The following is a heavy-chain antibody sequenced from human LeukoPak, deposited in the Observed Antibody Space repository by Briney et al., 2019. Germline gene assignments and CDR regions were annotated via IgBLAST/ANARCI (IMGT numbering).Heavy chain of an antibody. D-gene: IGHD6-6*01. Sequence: SETLSLTCTVSGGSISSYYWSWIRQPPGKGLEWIGYIYYSGSTNYNPSLKSRVTISVDTSKNQFSLKLSSVTAADTAVYYCERGGQLAIFDYWGQGTLVTVSS. CDR2: IYYSGST. V-gene: IGHV4-59*01. CDR3: ERGGQLAIFDY. J-gene: IGHJ4*02. CDR1: GGSISSYY.